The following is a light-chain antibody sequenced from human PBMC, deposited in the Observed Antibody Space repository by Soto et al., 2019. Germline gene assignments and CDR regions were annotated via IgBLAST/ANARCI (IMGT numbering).Light chain of an antibody. J-gene: IGLJ2*01. CDR1: SSNIGAGFD. CDR3: QSYDNSLLAYV. V-gene: IGLV1-40*01. CDR2: AND. Sequence: QSVLTQPPSVSGAPGQRLTISCAGTSSNIGAGFDVHWYQQLPGTAPKLLIYANDDRPSGVPDRFSGSTSGTSAFLAITGLQAEDAADYYCQSYDNSLLAYVFGGGTQLTVL.